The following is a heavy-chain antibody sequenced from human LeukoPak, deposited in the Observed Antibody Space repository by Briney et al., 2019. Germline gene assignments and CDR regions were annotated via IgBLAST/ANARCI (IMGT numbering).Heavy chain of an antibody. CDR1: GGTFSSYA. Sequence: SVKVSCKASGGTFSSYAISWVRQAPGQGLEWMGRIIPILGIANYAQKFQGRVTITADKSTSTAYMELSSLRSEDTAVYYCARHYDSSRNGFDPWGQGTLVTVSS. CDR2: IIPILGIA. CDR3: ARHYDSSRNGFDP. D-gene: IGHD3-22*01. J-gene: IGHJ5*02. V-gene: IGHV1-69*04.